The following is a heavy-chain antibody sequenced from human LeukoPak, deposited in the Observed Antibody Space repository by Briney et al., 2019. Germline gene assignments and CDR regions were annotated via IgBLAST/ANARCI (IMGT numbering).Heavy chain of an antibody. CDR1: GGTFSSYA. CDR3: VTMRSYSDAFDI. J-gene: IGHJ3*02. Sequence: SVKVSCKASGGTFSSYAISWVRQAPGEGLEWMGGIIPIFGTANYAQKFQGRVTITTDESTSTAYMELSSLRSEDTAVYYCVTMRSYSDAFDIWGQGTMVTVSS. CDR2: IIPIFGTA. D-gene: IGHD1-26*01. V-gene: IGHV1-69*05.